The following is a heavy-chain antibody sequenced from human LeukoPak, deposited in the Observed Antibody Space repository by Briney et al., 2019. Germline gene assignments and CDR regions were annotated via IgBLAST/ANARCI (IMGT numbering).Heavy chain of an antibody. J-gene: IGHJ4*02. CDR2: IRSSYT. D-gene: IGHD6-13*01. CDR3: ARLYSSTLDY. V-gene: IGHV3-11*03. CDR1: GFTFSDYY. Sequence: NPGGSLRLSCAASGFTFSDYYMSWIRQAPGKGLEWVSYIRSSYTNYADSVKGRFTISRDIAKNSLYLQMNSLRAEDTAVYYCARLYSSTLDYWGQGTLVTVSS.